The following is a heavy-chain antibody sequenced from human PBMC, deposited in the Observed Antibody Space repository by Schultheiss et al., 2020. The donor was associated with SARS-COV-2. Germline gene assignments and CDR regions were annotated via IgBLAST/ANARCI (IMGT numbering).Heavy chain of an antibody. Sequence: GGSLRLSCITSGFTFGDYAMSWFRQAPGKGLEWVGFIRSIAYGATTEYAASVKGRFTISRDDSKSIAFLHMNSLKTEDTAVYYCTRDPNDLAYFSPSLQEGYYSDYWGQGTLVTVSS. CDR3: TRDPNDLAYFSPSLQEGYYSDY. D-gene: IGHD1-1*01. V-gene: IGHV3-49*03. CDR1: GFTFGDYA. J-gene: IGHJ4*02. CDR2: IRSIAYGATT.